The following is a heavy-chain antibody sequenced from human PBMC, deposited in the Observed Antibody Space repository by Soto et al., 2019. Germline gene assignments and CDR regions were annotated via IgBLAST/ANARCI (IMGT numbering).Heavy chain of an antibody. CDR1: GGTFSSYA. Sequence: SVKVSCKASGGTFSSYAISWVRQAPGQGLEWMGGIIPIFGTANYAQKFQGRVTITADEATSTAYTELSSLRSEDTAVYYCARDANYYYSSGFDTKEDEQSYYYGMDVWGQGTTVTVSS. D-gene: IGHD3-22*01. CDR2: IIPIFGTA. CDR3: ARDANYYYSSGFDTKEDEQSYYYGMDV. J-gene: IGHJ6*02. V-gene: IGHV1-69*13.